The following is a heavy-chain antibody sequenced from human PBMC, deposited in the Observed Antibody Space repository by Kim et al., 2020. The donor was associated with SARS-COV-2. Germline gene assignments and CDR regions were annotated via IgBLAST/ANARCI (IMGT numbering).Heavy chain of an antibody. D-gene: IGHD6-19*01. CDR1: GFTFSSYG. V-gene: IGHV3-30*18. CDR3: AKDLLLSVAGTSGLFDY. Sequence: GGSLRLSCAASGFTFSSYGMHWVRQAPGKGLEWVAVISYDGSNKYYAYSVKGRFTISRDNSKNTLYLQMNSLRAEDTAVYYCAKDLLLSVAGTSGLFDY. CDR2: ISYDGSNK. J-gene: IGHJ4*01.